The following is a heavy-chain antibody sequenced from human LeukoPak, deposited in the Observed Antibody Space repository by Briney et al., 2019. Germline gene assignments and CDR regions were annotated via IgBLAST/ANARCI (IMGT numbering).Heavy chain of an antibody. CDR1: GFTFSDYN. CDR3: ARDPDYLVY. Sequence: GGSLRLSCAASGFTFSDYNMRWIRQAPGKGLEWVSSISRSGSTKYYADPVKGRFTISRDNAKNSLYLQMNSLRAEDTAVYYCARDPDYLVYWGQGTLVTVSS. CDR2: ISRSGSTK. V-gene: IGHV3-11*04. D-gene: IGHD4/OR15-4a*01. J-gene: IGHJ4*02.